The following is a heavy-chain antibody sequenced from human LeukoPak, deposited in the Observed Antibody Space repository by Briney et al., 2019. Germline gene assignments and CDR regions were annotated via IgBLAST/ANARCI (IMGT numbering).Heavy chain of an antibody. Sequence: AGSLRLSCAASGFTFSSYATSWCRQAPGKKLQWVSGISCSGGSTYYADSVKGRFTISRDNSKNTLYLQMNSLRAADTAVYYCAKDWLSPYSSSSYFDYWGQGTLVTVSS. CDR3: AKDWLSPYSSSSYFDY. V-gene: IGHV3-23*01. CDR1: GFTFSSYA. J-gene: IGHJ4*02. CDR2: ISCSGGST. D-gene: IGHD6-6*01.